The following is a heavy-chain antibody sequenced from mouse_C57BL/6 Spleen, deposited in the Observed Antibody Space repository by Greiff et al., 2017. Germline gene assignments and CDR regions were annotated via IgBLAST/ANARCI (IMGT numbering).Heavy chain of an antibody. V-gene: IGHV5-17*01. J-gene: IGHJ2*01. CDR3: ARPSSGFDY. Sequence: EVQLVESGGGLVKPGGSLKLSCAASGFTFSDYGMHWVRQAPEKGLEWVAYISSGSSTIYYADTVKGRFNISRDNAKNTLFLQMTSLRSEDTAMYYCARPSSGFDYWGQGTTLTVSS. D-gene: IGHD3-2*02. CDR1: GFTFSDYG. CDR2: ISSGSSTI.